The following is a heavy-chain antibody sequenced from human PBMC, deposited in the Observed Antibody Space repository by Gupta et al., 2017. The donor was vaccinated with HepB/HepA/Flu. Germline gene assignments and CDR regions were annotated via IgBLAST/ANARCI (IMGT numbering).Heavy chain of an antibody. D-gene: IGHD3-22*01. CDR3: AKFRYASSGPGFFDY. CDR1: GFNFGSNA. J-gene: IGHJ4*02. V-gene: IGHV3-23*01. Sequence: EVQLLESGGDFVQPGESLRLSCAASGFNFGSNAMSWVRQAPGKGLEWVSGLSYSDGRAYYADSVKGRFTISRDNSKNTLYLQMNGLRAEDTAVYYCAKFRYASSGPGFFDYWGQGTLVTVSS. CDR2: LSYSDGRA.